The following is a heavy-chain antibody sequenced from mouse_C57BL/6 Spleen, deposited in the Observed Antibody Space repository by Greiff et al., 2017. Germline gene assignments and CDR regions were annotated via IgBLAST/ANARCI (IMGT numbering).Heavy chain of an antibody. Sequence: EVKLVESGGGLVKPGGSLKLSCAASGFTFSSYAMSWVRQTPEKRLEWVATISDGGSYTYYPDNVKGRFTLSRDNAKNNLYLQMSHLKSEDTAMYYCARDDGYYRLFCFDFGGQGTTLTVSS. CDR2: ISDGGSYT. CDR3: ARDDGYYRLFCFDF. D-gene: IGHD2-3*01. CDR1: GFTFSSYA. J-gene: IGHJ2*01. V-gene: IGHV5-4*01.